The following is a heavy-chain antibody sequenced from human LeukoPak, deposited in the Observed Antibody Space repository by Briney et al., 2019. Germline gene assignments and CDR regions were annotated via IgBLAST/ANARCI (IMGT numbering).Heavy chain of an antibody. CDR1: GGSISSYY. D-gene: IGHD2/OR15-2a*01. CDR2: INHSGST. J-gene: IGHJ3*02. V-gene: IGHV4-34*01. CDR3: ARRITFDI. Sequence: SETLSLTCTVSGGSISSYYWSWIRQPPGKGLEWIGEINHSGSTNYNPSLKSRVTISVDTSKNQFSLKLSSVAAADTAVYYCARRITFDIWGQGTMVTVSS.